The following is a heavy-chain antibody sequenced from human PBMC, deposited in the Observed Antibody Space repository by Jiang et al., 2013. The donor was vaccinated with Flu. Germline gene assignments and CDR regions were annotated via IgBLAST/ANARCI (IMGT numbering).Heavy chain of an antibody. J-gene: IGHJ4*02. CDR3: ARGQKGHVGVDFDY. D-gene: IGHD1-26*01. Sequence: LLKPSETLSLTCAVYGGSFSGYYWSWIRQPPGKGLEWIGEINHSGSTNYNPSLKSRVTISVDTSKNQFSLKLSSVTAADTAVYYCARGQKGHVGVDFDYWGQGTLVTVSS. V-gene: IGHV4-34*01. CDR1: GGSFSGYY. CDR2: INHSGST.